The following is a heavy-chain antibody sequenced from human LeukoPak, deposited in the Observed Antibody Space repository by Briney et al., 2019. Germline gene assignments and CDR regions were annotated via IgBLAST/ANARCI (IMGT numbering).Heavy chain of an antibody. D-gene: IGHD3-10*01. CDR3: ARDSGYYYYYMDV. V-gene: IGHV3-11*04. CDR1: GFTFSDYY. CDR2: ISSSCSTI. J-gene: IGHJ6*03. Sequence: GGSLRLSCAASGFTFSDYYMSWIRQAPGKGLEWVSYISSSCSTIYYADSVKGRFTISRDNAKNSLYLQMNSLNAEDTAVYYCARDSGYYYYYMDVWGKGTTVTVSS.